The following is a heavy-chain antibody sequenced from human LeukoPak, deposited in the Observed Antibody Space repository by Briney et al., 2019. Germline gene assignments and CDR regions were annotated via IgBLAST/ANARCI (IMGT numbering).Heavy chain of an antibody. CDR2: IYTSGST. Sequence: SETLSLTCTVSGGSISSYYWSWIRQPPGKGLEWIGRIYTSGSTNYNPSLKSRVTISVDTSKNQFSLKLSSVTAADTAVYYCARDPRHYYGSGSYDYWGQGTLVTVSS. V-gene: IGHV4-4*08. CDR3: ARDPRHYYGSGSYDY. J-gene: IGHJ4*02. D-gene: IGHD3-10*01. CDR1: GGSISSYY.